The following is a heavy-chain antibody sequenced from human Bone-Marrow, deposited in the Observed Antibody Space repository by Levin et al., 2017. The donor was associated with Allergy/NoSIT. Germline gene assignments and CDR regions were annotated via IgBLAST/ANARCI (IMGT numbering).Heavy chain of an antibody. CDR2: IVPMYNTT. J-gene: IGHJ2*01. D-gene: IGHD2-21*01. CDR1: GGTLSSYA. CDR3: AGIRGLWWPGYFDL. V-gene: IGHV1-69*06. Sequence: PKASVKVSCKASGGTLSSYAISWVRQAPGQGLECVGGIVPMYNTTDYAQKFQGRLTITADKSTNTAYMELSSLKSDDTAVYYCAGIRGLWWPGYFDLWGRGTLVTVSS.